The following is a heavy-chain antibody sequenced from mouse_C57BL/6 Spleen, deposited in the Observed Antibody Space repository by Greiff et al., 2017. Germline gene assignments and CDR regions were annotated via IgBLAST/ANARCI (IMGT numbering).Heavy chain of an antibody. D-gene: IGHD2-5*01. Sequence: QVQLQQSGTELVKPGASVKLSCKASGYTFTSYWMHWVKQRPGQGLEWIGNINPSTGGTTYNEKFKGKATLTVDKSSSTAYMQLSSLTSEDSAVYYCATGSNYGTSIAYWGQGTLVTVSS. CDR1: GYTFTSYW. V-gene: IGHV1-53*01. CDR2: INPSTGGT. CDR3: ATGSNYGTSIAY. J-gene: IGHJ3*01.